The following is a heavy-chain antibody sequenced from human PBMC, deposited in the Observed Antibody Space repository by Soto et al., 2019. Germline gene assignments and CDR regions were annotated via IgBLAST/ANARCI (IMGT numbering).Heavy chain of an antibody. J-gene: IGHJ5*02. Sequence: ASVKVSCKASGYTFTSYGISWVRQAPGQGLEWMGWISAYNGNTNYAQKLKGRVTMTTDTSTSTAYMELRSLRSDDTAVYYCARDGRGVGATRWFDPWGQGTLVTSPQ. V-gene: IGHV1-18*04. CDR2: ISAYNGNT. D-gene: IGHD1-26*01. CDR3: ARDGRGVGATRWFDP. CDR1: GYTFTSYG.